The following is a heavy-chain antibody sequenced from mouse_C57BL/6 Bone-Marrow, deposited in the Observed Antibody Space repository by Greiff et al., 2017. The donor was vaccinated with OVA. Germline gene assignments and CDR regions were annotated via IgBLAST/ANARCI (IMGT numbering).Heavy chain of an antibody. V-gene: IGHV1-55*01. D-gene: IGHD2-3*01. CDR2: IYPGSGST. CDR3: ASPSGYYCSPFDY. J-gene: IGHJ2*01. CDR1: GYTFTSYW. Sequence: VQLQQPGAELVKPGASVKMSCKASGYTFTSYWITWVKQRPGQGLEWIGDIYPGSGSTNYNEKFKSKATLTVDTSSSTAYMQLSSLTSEDSAVYYCASPSGYYCSPFDYWGQGTTLTVSS.